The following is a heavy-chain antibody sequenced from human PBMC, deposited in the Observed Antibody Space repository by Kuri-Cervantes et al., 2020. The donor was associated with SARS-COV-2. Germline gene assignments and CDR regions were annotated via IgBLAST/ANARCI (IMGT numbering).Heavy chain of an antibody. CDR2: IYHSGST. D-gene: IGHD2-8*01. J-gene: IGHJ4*02. CDR3: VAVMIGVWQYDY. Sequence: SETLSLPCTVSGYSISSGYYWGWIRQPPGKGLEWIGSIYHSGSTYYNPSLKSRVTMSVDTSKNQFSLKLSSVTAADTAVYYCVAVMIGVWQYDYWGQGTLVTVSS. V-gene: IGHV4-38-2*02. CDR1: GYSISSGYY.